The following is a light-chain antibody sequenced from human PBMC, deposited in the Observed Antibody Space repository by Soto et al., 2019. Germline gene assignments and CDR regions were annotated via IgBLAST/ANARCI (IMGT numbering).Light chain of an antibody. CDR1: QSLSNSY. CDR2: DTS. V-gene: IGKV3-20*01. Sequence: EIVLTQSPGTLSLSPGERAILSYRASQSLSNSYVAWYQQKPGQVPSLLIYDTSSRVTGIPDRFSGSGSGTDFTLTISRLEPEDFAVFYCQQYGTSEIIFGQGTRLEIK. J-gene: IGKJ5*01. CDR3: QQYGTSEII.